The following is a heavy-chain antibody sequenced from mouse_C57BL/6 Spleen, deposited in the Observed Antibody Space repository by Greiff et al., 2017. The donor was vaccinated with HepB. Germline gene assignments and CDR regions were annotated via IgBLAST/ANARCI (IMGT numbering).Heavy chain of an antibody. CDR2: ISDGGSYT. CDR1: GFTFSSYA. Sequence: EVQGVESGGGLVKPGGSLKLSCAASGFTFSSYAMSWVRQTPEKRLEWVATISDGGSYTYYPDNVKGRFTISRDNAKNNLYLQMSHLKSEDTAMYYCARGSYAMDYWGQGTSVIVSS. CDR3: ARGSYAMDY. V-gene: IGHV5-4*01. J-gene: IGHJ4*01.